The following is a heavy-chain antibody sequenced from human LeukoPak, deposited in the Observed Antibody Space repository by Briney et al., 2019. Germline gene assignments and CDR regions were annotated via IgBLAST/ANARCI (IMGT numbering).Heavy chain of an antibody. CDR2: IYYSGST. V-gene: IGHV4-39*01. CDR3: ARHVSAYSSGLPYYMDV. CDR1: GGSISSSSYY. J-gene: IGHJ6*03. Sequence: SQTLSLTCTVSGGSISSSSYYWGWIRQPPGKGLEWIGSIYYSGSTYYNPSLKSRVTIDTSKNQFSLKLSSVTAADTAVYYCARHVSAYSSGLPYYMDVWGKGTTVTVSS. D-gene: IGHD6-19*01.